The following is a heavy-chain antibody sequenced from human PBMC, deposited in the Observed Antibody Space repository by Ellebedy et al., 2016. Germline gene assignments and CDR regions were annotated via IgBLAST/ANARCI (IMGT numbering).Heavy chain of an antibody. CDR2: IYHSGNT. V-gene: IGHV4-4*02. Sequence: SETLSLTCAVSGDSINSSKWWTWVRQPPGKGLEWIGEIYHSGNTNYISSLKSRVTILVDKSKNQFSLKLSSVTAADTGVYYCARCPEVGAIDYWGQGTLVTVSS. J-gene: IGHJ4*02. D-gene: IGHD1-26*01. CDR3: ARCPEVGAIDY. CDR1: GDSINSSKW.